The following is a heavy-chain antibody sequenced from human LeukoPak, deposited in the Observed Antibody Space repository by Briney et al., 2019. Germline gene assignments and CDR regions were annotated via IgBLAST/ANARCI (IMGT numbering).Heavy chain of an antibody. J-gene: IGHJ4*02. D-gene: IGHD3-9*01. V-gene: IGHV3-9*01. CDR3: AKVYDILTGPFDY. Sequence: PGRSLRLSCAASGFTFDDYAMHWVRQAPGKGLERVSGISWNSGSIGYADSVKGRFTISRDNAKNSLYLQMNSLRAEDTALYYCAKVYDILTGPFDYWGQGTLVTVSS. CDR1: GFTFDDYA. CDR2: ISWNSGSI.